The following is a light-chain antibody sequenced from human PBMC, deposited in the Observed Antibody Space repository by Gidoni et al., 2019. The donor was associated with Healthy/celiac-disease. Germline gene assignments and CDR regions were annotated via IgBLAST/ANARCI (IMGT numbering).Light chain of an antibody. V-gene: IGKV1-13*02. CDR2: DAS. CDR3: QQFNSYPPA. J-gene: IGKJ1*01. Sequence: AIQLTQSPSSLSASVGDRVTITGRSSQGISSALAWYQQKQGKAPKLLIYDASSLESGVPSRFSGSGSGTDFTLTISSRQPEDFAIYYCQQFNSYPPAFGQGTKVEIK. CDR1: QGISSA.